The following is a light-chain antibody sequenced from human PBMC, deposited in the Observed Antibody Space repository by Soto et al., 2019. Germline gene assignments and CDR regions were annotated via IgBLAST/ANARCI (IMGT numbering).Light chain of an antibody. V-gene: IGLV1-40*01. CDR1: SSNIGAGYD. CDR2: GNS. Sequence: QSVLTQPPSVSGAPGKGVTIPCTGSSSNIGAGYDVHWYQQLPGTAPKLLIYGNSNRPSGVPDRFSGSKSGTSASLAITGLQAEDEADYYCQSYDSSLSAFYVFRTGTKVTVL. CDR3: QSYDSSLSAFYV. J-gene: IGLJ1*01.